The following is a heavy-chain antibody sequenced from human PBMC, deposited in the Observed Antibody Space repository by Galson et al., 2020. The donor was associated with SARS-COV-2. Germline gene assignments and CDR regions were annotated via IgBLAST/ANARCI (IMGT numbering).Heavy chain of an antibody. J-gene: IGHJ4*02. Sequence: GGSLRLSCAASGFTFSSYGMHWVRQAPGKGLEWVAVISYDGSNKYYADSVKGRFTISRDNSKNTLYLQMNSLRAEDTAVYYCAKGGQYSSSWYGDYWGQGTLVTVSS. V-gene: IGHV3-30*18. CDR3: AKGGQYSSSWYGDY. D-gene: IGHD6-13*01. CDR2: ISYDGSNK. CDR1: GFTFSSYG.